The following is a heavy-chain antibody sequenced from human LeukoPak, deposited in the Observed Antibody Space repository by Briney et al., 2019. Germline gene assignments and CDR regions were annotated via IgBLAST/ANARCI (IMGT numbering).Heavy chain of an antibody. Sequence: SETLSLTCAVSGGSISGYYWSWIRQPPGKGLEWIGYIYDSGSTNYNPSLKSRVTISVDTSKNQFSLKLNSVTAADTAVYYCAREAIYGGKSEIDYWGQGALVTVSS. J-gene: IGHJ4*02. V-gene: IGHV4-59*01. CDR1: GGSISGYY. CDR2: IYDSGST. CDR3: AREAIYGGKSEIDY. D-gene: IGHD4-23*01.